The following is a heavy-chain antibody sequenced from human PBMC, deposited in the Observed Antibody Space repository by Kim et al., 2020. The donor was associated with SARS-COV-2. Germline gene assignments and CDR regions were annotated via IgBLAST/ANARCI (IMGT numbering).Heavy chain of an antibody. CDR3: ANNWDIVVVPPTQI. CDR1: GFAFSNYA. J-gene: IGHJ4*02. CDR2: ISISGDNR. V-gene: IGHV3-23*01. Sequence: GGSLRLSCAASGFAFSNYAMTWVRQAPGKGLEWVSVISISGDNRYYADSVKGRFSISRDNSKSTLYLQMNSLRAEDTGVYYCANNWDIVVVPPTQIWGQGTLVTVSS. D-gene: IGHD2-2*01.